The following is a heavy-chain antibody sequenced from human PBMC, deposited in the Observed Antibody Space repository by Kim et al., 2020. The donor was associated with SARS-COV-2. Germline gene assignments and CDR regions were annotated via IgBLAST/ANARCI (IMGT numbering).Heavy chain of an antibody. CDR1: GFTFSAYW. J-gene: IGHJ4*02. CDR3: ARAPTSSVRGVGY. D-gene: IGHD3-10*02. Sequence: GGSLRLSCAASGFTFSAYWMHWVRQVPGKGLVWVSRINSDGSSTNYADSVKGRFTISRDNGQNTLYLQMNSLRDEDTVVYYCARAPTSSVRGVGYWGQGTLGTVSS. CDR2: INSDGSST. V-gene: IGHV3-74*01.